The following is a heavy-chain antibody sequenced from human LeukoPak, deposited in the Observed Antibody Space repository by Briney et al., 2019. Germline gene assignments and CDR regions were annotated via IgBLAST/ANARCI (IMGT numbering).Heavy chain of an antibody. Sequence: SETLSLTCTVSGGSIRNNSYYWAWIRQSPGKGLEWIGSVYYSGSTHYNPSLRGRVIISVDTAKNQLSLNLKSVTAADTALCYCARNCTHDNDVSQRDKWFDPWGHGTLVTVSS. D-gene: IGHD1-1*01. J-gene: IGHJ5*02. CDR2: VYYSGST. V-gene: IGHV4-39*07. CDR1: GGSIRNNSYY. CDR3: ARNCTHDNDVSQRDKWFDP.